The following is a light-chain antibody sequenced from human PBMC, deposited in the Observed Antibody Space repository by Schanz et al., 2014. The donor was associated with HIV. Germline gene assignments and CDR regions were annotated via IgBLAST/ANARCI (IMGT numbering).Light chain of an antibody. J-gene: IGLJ2*01. CDR3: QTWGTGIHV. V-gene: IGLV4-69*01. Sequence: QSVLTQSPSASASLGASVKLTCTLSSGHSSYPIAWHQHHPETGPRFLMKLKSDGSHTKGDGIPDRFSGSSSGAERYLSISSLQSEDEADYYCQTWGTGIHVFGGGTKLTVL. CDR2: LKSDGSH. CDR1: SGHSSYP.